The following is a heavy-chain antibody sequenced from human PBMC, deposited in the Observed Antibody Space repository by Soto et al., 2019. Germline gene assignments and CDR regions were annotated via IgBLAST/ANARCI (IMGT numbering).Heavy chain of an antibody. CDR3: ARAGDDCTTTGCYVIDY. Sequence: ASVKVSCKTYGYTFTSYAMHWVRQAPGQRLECMGWINAGNGNTKYSQKFQGRVTVTRDTPASTVYMELSSLRSEDTAVYYCARAGDDCTTTGCYVIDYCGQGTLVTVSS. V-gene: IGHV1-3*01. J-gene: IGHJ4*02. D-gene: IGHD2-2*01. CDR1: GYTFTSYA. CDR2: INAGNGNT.